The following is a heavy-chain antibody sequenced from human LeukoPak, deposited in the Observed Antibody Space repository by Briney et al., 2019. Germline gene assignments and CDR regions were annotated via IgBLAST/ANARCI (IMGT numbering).Heavy chain of an antibody. CDR1: GFTFSSYA. D-gene: IGHD6-19*01. J-gene: IGHJ4*02. CDR3: AKFLGRWLVSGLFDY. V-gene: IGHV3-23*01. Sequence: GGSLRLSCAASGFTFSSYAMSWVRQAPGKGLEWVSVISGSGGSTYYADSVKGRFSISRDNSKNTLYLQMNSLRAEDTAVYYCAKFLGRWLVSGLFDYWGQGTLVTVSS. CDR2: ISGSGGST.